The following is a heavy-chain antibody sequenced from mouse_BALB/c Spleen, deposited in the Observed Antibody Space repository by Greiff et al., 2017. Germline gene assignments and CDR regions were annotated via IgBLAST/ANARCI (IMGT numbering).Heavy chain of an antibody. CDR3: ARDATGSFAY. CDR2: ISYSGST. J-gene: IGHJ3*01. V-gene: IGHV3-2*02. CDR1: GYSITSDYA. Sequence: EVHLVESGPGLVKPSQSLSLTCTVTGYSITSDYAWNWIRQFPGNKLEWMGYISYSGSTSYNPSLKSRISITRDTSKNQFFLQLNSVTTEDTATYYCARDATGSFAYWGQGTLVTVSA.